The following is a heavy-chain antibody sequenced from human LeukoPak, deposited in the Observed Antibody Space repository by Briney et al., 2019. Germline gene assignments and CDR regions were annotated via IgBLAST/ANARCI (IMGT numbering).Heavy chain of an antibody. Sequence: SGTLSLTCGVSGGSVTSTNWWPGVRQPPGKGLGWIGEVRLDGKNHYNPSLQSRLTILVDRSENHISLRLTSVTAADTAVYYCAREGGFFRPLDYSGQGTLVTVSS. J-gene: IGHJ4*02. D-gene: IGHD3-3*01. CDR3: AREGGFFRPLDY. CDR1: GGSVTSTNW. V-gene: IGHV4-4*02. CDR2: VRLDGKN.